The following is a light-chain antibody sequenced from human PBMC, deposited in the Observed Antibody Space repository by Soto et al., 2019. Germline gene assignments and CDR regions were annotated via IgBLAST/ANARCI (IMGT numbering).Light chain of an antibody. CDR2: SNN. CDR1: VSNIASNS. V-gene: IGLV1-44*01. CDR3: AAWDDSQNAYV. Sequence: QSVLTQPPSASGTPGQRVTISCSGSVSNIASNSVNWYRQLPGTAPNLLIYSNNQRPSGVPDRFSGSKPGSSASLAISGLQSGDEADYYCAAWDDSQNAYVFGTGTKLTVL. J-gene: IGLJ1*01.